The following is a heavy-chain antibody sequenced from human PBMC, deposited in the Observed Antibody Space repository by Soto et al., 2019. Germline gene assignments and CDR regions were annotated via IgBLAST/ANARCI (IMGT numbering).Heavy chain of an antibody. V-gene: IGHV4-4*07. D-gene: IGHD6-19*01. Sequence: SQTLSLTCTVSGGSIKTYFWNWIRQPAGKGLEWIGRIYSSGSTTYNPSLNSRVTMSVDTSKNQVSLNLSSVTAADTAVYYCARITSNSRAPVFDLWGRGTLVTVSS. J-gene: IGHJ2*01. CDR3: ARITSNSRAPVFDL. CDR2: IYSSGST. CDR1: GGSIKTYF.